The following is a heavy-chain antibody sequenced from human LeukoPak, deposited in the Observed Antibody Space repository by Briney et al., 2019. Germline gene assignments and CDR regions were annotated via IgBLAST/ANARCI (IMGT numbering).Heavy chain of an antibody. Sequence: SETLSLTCAVYGGSFSGYYWSWIRQPPGKGLEWIGEINHSGSTNYNPSLKSRVTISVDTSKNQFSLKLSSVTAADTAVYYCARSGRPIYYYYMDVWGIGTTVTVSS. CDR1: GGSFSGYY. V-gene: IGHV4-34*01. CDR2: INHSGST. J-gene: IGHJ6*03. CDR3: ARSGRPIYYYYMDV.